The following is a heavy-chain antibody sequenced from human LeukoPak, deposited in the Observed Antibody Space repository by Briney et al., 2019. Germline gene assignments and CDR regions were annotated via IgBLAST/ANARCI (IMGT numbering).Heavy chain of an antibody. CDR1: GNYW. CDR2: INSDGSWT. J-gene: IGHJ6*02. V-gene: IGHV3-74*01. Sequence: GGSLRLSCAASGNYWMHWVRQVPGKGLVWVSHINSDGSWTSYADSVKGRFTISKDNAKNTVYLQMNSLRAEDTAVYYCAKDRMYYYDSSGYYYYYYGMDVWGQGTTVTVSS. CDR3: AKDRMYYYDSSGYYYYYYGMDV. D-gene: IGHD3-22*01.